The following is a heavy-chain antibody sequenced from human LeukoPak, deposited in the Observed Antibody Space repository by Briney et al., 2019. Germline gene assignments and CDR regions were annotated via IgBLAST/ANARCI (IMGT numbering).Heavy chain of an antibody. D-gene: IGHD5-12*01. CDR3: ARGPSGYHNI. Sequence: GGSLRLSCAASEFSVGSNYMSWVRQAPGKGLEWVSLIYSGGSTNYSDSVKGRFTISRDSSKNTLYLQMNSLRAEDTAVYYCARGPSGYHNIGGQGTLVTVSS. V-gene: IGHV3-66*01. J-gene: IGHJ4*02. CDR2: IYSGGST. CDR1: EFSVGSNY.